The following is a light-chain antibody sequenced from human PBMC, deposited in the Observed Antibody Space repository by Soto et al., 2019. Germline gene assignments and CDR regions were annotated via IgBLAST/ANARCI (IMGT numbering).Light chain of an antibody. Sequence: QLVLTQSPSASASPGASVKLTCTLSSGHSDYAIAWHQQQPEKGPRYLMKVTSDGSHTKGDGIPDRFSGSSSGADRYLTISSLRSDDEADYYCAAWDDSLNGYVFGTGTKLTVL. CDR2: VTSDGSH. V-gene: IGLV4-69*01. J-gene: IGLJ1*01. CDR3: AAWDDSLNGYV. CDR1: SGHSDYA.